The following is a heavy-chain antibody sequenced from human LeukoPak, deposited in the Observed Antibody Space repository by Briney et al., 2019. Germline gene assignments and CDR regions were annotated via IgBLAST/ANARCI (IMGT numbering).Heavy chain of an antibody. D-gene: IGHD3-3*01. CDR2: IYYSGST. CDR3: ARSGTDFWSGYANWFDP. J-gene: IGHJ5*02. V-gene: IGHV4-59*01. Sequence: SETLSLTCTVSGGSISDYYWSWIRQPPGKGLEWIGYIYYSGSTNYNPSLKSRVTISVDTSKNQFFLNLSSLTAAETAVDYCARSGTDFWSGYANWFDPWGQGTLVTVSS. CDR1: GGSISDYY.